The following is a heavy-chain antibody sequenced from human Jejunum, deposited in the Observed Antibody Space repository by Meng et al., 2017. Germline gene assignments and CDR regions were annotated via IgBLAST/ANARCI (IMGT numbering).Heavy chain of an antibody. CDR2: VHTSGST. J-gene: IGHJ4*02. D-gene: IGHD3-10*01. V-gene: IGHV4-4*07. CDR1: GDSISNDY. Sequence: PETLSLTCTVSGDSISNDYSNCIRQPAGKGLEWIGRVHTSGSTDLHASLKSRFTMPVDTSRNQFSLKLTSVTAADTAVYFCARELGGSPIRGVMPRFDYWGQGTLVTVSS. CDR3: ARELGGSPIRGVMPRFDY.